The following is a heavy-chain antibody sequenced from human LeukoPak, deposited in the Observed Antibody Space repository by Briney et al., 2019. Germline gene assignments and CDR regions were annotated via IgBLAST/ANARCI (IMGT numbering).Heavy chain of an antibody. Sequence: PSETLSLTCTVAGGXTSSGDYDWSWIRQPPGKGLEWIGYISYSGRTYYNPSLKSRVTISVDKSKNQVSLKLSSVTAADTAVYYCARGADYFDYWGQGTLVTVSS. CDR2: ISYSGRT. D-gene: IGHD6-25*01. CDR3: ARGADYFDY. J-gene: IGHJ4*02. CDR1: GGXTSSGDYD. V-gene: IGHV4-30-4*01.